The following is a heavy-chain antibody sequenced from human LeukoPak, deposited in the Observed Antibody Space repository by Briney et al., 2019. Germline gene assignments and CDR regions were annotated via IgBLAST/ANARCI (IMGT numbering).Heavy chain of an antibody. CDR2: IYTSGST. V-gene: IGHV4-4*07. J-gene: IGHJ6*03. CDR1: GDSISKYY. CDR3: ARTIAHSGAYHYYYYMDV. Sequence: KASETLSLTCSVSGDSISKYYWTWIRQPAEKGLEWIGRIYTSGSTNYTTSLKSRVTMSVDTSKSQISLKLSSVTAADTAVYYCARTIAHSGAYHYYYYMDVWGKGTTVTVSS. D-gene: IGHD3-10*01.